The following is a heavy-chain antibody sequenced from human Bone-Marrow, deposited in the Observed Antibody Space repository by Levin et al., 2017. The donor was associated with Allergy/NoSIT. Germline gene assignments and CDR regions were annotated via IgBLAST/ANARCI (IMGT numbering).Heavy chain of an antibody. V-gene: IGHV4-34*01. CDR1: GGSFSGYY. CDR3: ARWKKKYYYDSSGSRGGVGEGYYYYGMDV. J-gene: IGHJ6*02. D-gene: IGHD3-22*01. Sequence: SETLSLTCAVYGGSFSGYYWSWIRQPPGKGLEWIGEINHSGSTNYNPSLKSRVTISVDTSKNQFSLKLSSVTAADTAVYYCARWKKKYYYDSSGSRGGVGEGYYYYGMDVWGQGTTVTVSS. CDR2: INHSGST.